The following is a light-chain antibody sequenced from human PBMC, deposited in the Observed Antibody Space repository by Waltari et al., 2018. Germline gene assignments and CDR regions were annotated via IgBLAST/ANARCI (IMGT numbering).Light chain of an antibody. J-gene: IGKJ3*01. CDR2: GAS. V-gene: IGKV3-15*01. Sequence: IMVTQSSATPSVAPRGRAHLSCRASQSVSSNLAWYQQKPGQAPRLLIYGASTRATGIPARFSGSGSGTEFTLTISSLQSEDFAVYYCQQYNNWPFTFGPGTKVDIK. CDR3: QQYNNWPFT. CDR1: QSVSSN.